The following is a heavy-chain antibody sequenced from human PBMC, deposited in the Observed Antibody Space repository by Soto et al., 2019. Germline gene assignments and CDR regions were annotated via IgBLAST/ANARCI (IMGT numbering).Heavy chain of an antibody. V-gene: IGHV4-59*01. CDR3: AAGEASSRNLAPYYLDF. J-gene: IGHJ4*02. D-gene: IGHD6-13*01. Sequence: SETLSLTCTVSGGSMRNYFWTWVRQPPGKGLEWIGYIHYSGTTSFFPSYNPSLRSRVTISEDTSKNQFSLKLLSVTTADTAVYFCAAGEASSRNLAPYYLDFWGQGTLVTVSS. CDR1: GGSMRNYF. CDR2: IHYSGTT.